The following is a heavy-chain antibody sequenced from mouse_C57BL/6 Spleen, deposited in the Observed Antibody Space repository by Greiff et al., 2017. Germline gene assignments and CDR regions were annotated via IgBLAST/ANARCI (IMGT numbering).Heavy chain of an antibody. D-gene: IGHD2-5*01. V-gene: IGHV1-15*01. CDR3: TRYYSNYGAMDY. J-gene: IGHJ4*01. CDR1: GYTFTDYE. CDR2: IDPETGGT. Sequence: QVQLQQSGAELMRPGASVTLSCKASGYTFTDYEMHWVKQTPVHGLEWIGAIDPETGGTAYNQKFKGKAIMPADKSSSTSYMELRSRTSEDSAVYYCTRYYSNYGAMDYWGQGTSVTVSS.